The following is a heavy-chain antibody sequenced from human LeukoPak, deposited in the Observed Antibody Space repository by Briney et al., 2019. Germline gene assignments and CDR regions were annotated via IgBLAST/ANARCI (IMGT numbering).Heavy chain of an antibody. V-gene: IGHV3-9*01. CDR2: ISWNSGSI. D-gene: IGHD3-22*01. J-gene: IGHJ4*02. CDR3: AKDFHYYDTRGLLDY. CDR1: GFTFDDYA. Sequence: PGGSLRLSCAASGFTFDDYAMHWVRQAPGKGLEWVSGISWNSGSIGYADSVKGRFTISRDNAKNSLYLQMNSLRAEDTALYYCAKDFHYYDTRGLLDYWGQGTLVTVSS.